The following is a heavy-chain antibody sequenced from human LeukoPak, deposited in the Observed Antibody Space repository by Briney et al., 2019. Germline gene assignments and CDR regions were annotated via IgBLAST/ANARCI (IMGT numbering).Heavy chain of an antibody. J-gene: IGHJ4*02. V-gene: IGHV3-23*01. CDR3: AKDRQWLGCFDY. Sequence: GGSLRLSCAASGFTFSSYAMSWVRQAPGKGLERVSAISGSGGSTYYADSVKGRFTISRDNSKNTLYLQMNSLRAEDTAVYYCAKDRQWLGCFDYWGQGTLVTVSS. D-gene: IGHD6-19*01. CDR2: ISGSGGST. CDR1: GFTFSSYA.